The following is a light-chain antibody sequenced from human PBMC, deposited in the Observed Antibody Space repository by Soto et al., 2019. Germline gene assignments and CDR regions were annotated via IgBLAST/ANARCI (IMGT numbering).Light chain of an antibody. Sequence: DIQLTQSPSFLSASVGDRVTITCWASQGISSYLAWYQQKPGKAPKLLIYAASTLQSGVPSRFSGSGSGTEFTLTISSLQPEDFATYYCQQLNSYPLTFGQGTKVEIK. J-gene: IGKJ1*01. CDR2: AAS. CDR1: QGISSY. V-gene: IGKV1-9*01. CDR3: QQLNSYPLT.